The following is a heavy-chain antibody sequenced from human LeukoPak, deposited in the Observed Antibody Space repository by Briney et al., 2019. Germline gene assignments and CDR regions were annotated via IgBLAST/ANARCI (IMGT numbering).Heavy chain of an antibody. Sequence: GGSLSLSCAVSGFSFSTYWMRWVRRARGRGLGLVAIIRQDGSEKLYVDSVKGRFTLSRDNAKNSLYLQMNSLRAEDTAVSHCVRGCGRSSCPYYLDSWGQGALVTVSS. CDR1: GFSFSTYW. CDR2: IRQDGSEK. D-gene: IGHD2-21*01. V-gene: IGHV3-7*01. CDR3: VRGCGRSSCPYYLDS. J-gene: IGHJ4*02.